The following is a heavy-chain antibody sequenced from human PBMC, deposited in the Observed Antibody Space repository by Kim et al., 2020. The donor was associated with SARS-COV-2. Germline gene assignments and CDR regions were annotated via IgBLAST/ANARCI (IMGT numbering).Heavy chain of an antibody. J-gene: IGHJ6*02. CDR2: IRSKAYGGTT. CDR3: TRDDTVTNYYYYGMDV. V-gene: IGHV3-49*04. CDR1: GFTFGDYA. Sequence: GGSLRLSCTASGFTFGDYAMSWVRQAPGKGLEWVGFIRSKAYGGTTEYAASVKGRFTISRDDSKSIAYLQMNSLKTEDTAVYYCTRDDTVTNYYYYGMDVWGQGTTVTVSS. D-gene: IGHD4-17*01.